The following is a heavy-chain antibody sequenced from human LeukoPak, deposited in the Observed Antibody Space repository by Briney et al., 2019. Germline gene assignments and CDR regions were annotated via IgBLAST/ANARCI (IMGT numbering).Heavy chain of an antibody. CDR1: GGSSSGYY. CDR2: INHSGST. CDR3: ARRHYGSGSYYASLDY. D-gene: IGHD3-10*01. J-gene: IGHJ4*02. V-gene: IGHV4-34*01. Sequence: SETLSLTCAVYGGSSSGYYWSWIRQPPGKGLEWIGEINHSGSTNYNPSLKSRVTISVDTSKNQFSLKLSSVTAADTAVYYCARRHYGSGSYYASLDYWGQGTLVTVSS.